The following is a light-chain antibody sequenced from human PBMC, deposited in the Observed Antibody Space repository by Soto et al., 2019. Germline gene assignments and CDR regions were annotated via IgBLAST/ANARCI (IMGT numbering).Light chain of an antibody. CDR1: SSNIGAGYD. CDR3: QSYDSSLSTYV. J-gene: IGLJ1*01. Sequence: VLTQPPSVSGAPGQGVTISCTGSSSNIGAGYDIHWYQQFPGTAPKLLIFGNSDRPSGVPDRFSGSKSGTSASLAITGLQAEDEADYFCQSYDSSLSTYVFGTGTKVTVL. CDR2: GNS. V-gene: IGLV1-40*01.